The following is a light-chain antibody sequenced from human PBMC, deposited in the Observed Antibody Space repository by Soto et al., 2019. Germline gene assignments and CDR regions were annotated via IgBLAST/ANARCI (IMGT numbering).Light chain of an antibody. J-gene: IGKJ5*01. CDR2: AAS. CDR1: QDINSW. V-gene: IGKV1-12*01. Sequence: DIQMTQSPSSVSASVGDRVTITCRASQDINSWLTWYQQKPGKAPKLLIYAASTLQSGVPSRFSGSGSGTDFTLTISCLQSEDFATYYCQQYYSYPITFGQGTRLEIK. CDR3: QQYYSYPIT.